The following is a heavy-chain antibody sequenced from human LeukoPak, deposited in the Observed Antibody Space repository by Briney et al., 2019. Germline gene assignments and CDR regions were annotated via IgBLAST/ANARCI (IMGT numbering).Heavy chain of an antibody. J-gene: IGHJ4*02. CDR2: MSDAGPKK. CDR3: GKRVGDGTYPFQY. CDR1: RFTFNTSS. Sequence: GGSLRLSCAASRFTFNTSSMRWVRQAPGKGLQWVPLMSDAGPKKYYAESVTGRITISRDISKNTLYLNRLRAEDTAVYYCGKRVGDGTYPFQYWGQGTLVTVSS. V-gene: IGHV3-30*18. D-gene: IGHD1-26*01.